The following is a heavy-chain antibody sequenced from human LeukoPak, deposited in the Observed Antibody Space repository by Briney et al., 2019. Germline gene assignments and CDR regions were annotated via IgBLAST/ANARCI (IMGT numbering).Heavy chain of an antibody. CDR1: GGSVSTISHF. Sequence: SETLSLTCTVSGGSVSTISHFWDWVRQPPGKGLEWIGEINHSGSTNYNPSLKSRVTISVDTSKNQFSLKLSSVTAADTAVYYCARGDLWFREFPKPPYNWFDPWGQGTLVTVSS. CDR2: INHSGST. CDR3: ARGDLWFREFPKPPYNWFDP. J-gene: IGHJ5*02. D-gene: IGHD3-10*01. V-gene: IGHV4-39*07.